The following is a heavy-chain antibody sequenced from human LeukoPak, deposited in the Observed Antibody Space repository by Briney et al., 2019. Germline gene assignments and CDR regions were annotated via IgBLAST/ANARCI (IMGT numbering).Heavy chain of an antibody. CDR1: GFTFSSYS. Sequence: GGSLRLSCAASGFTFSSYSMNWVRQAPGKGLEWVPSISSSSYIYYADSVKGRFTISRDNSKNTLYLQMNSLRAEDTAVYYCARGGYSYGYGYWGQGTLVTVSS. J-gene: IGHJ4*02. D-gene: IGHD5-18*01. CDR2: ISSSSYI. V-gene: IGHV3-21*01. CDR3: ARGGYSYGYGY.